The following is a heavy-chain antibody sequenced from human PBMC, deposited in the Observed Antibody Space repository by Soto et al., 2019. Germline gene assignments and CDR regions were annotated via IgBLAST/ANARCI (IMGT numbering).Heavy chain of an antibody. CDR2: IYPTDSDI. J-gene: IGHJ4*02. Sequence: PGESLKISCKGSGYSFTSYWIGWVRQMPGKGLEWMGIIYPTDSDIRYSPSFQGQVTISADKSTRTAYLHWNSLKASDTAMYYCARLDSGPYSFDYWGQGTLVTVSS. V-gene: IGHV5-51*01. CDR1: GYSFTSYW. CDR3: ARLDSGPYSFDY. D-gene: IGHD1-26*01.